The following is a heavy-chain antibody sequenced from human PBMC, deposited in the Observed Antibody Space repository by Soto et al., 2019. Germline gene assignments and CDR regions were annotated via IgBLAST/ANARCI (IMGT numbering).Heavy chain of an antibody. V-gene: IGHV1-18*04. CDR3: ARAGGGLLWFGELLIFDY. CDR2: ISAYNGNT. CDR1: GYTFTSYG. D-gene: IGHD3-10*01. Sequence: QVQLVQSGAEVKKPGASVKVSCKASGYTFTSYGISWVRQAPGQGLEWMGWISAYNGNTNYAQKLQGRVTMTTDTSTSTAYMELRSLRSDDTAVYHCARAGGGLLWFGELLIFDYWGQGTLVTVSS. J-gene: IGHJ4*02.